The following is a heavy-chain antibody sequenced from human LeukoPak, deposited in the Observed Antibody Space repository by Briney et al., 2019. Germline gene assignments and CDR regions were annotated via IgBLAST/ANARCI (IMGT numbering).Heavy chain of an antibody. CDR1: EFTFSTYG. Sequence: PGGSLRLSCAASEFTFSTYGMHWVRQAPGKGLEWVAVISYDGSNKYYADSVKGRFTISRDNSENTLYLQMNGLRAEDTAVYYCARGITAMVLDYWGQGTLVTVSS. CDR2: ISYDGSNK. D-gene: IGHD5-18*01. V-gene: IGHV3-30*03. CDR3: ARGITAMVLDY. J-gene: IGHJ4*02.